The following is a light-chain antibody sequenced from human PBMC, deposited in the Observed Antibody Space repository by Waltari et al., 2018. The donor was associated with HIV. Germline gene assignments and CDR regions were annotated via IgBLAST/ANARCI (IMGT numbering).Light chain of an antibody. V-gene: IGKV1-39*01. CDR2: AAS. CDR1: QSISNY. J-gene: IGKJ2*03. Sequence: DIQMHHSPSSLSASVGARVTITCRASQSISNYFNWYQQKPGQAPKLLIYAASNCQSGVPSGFRGKCSDTDVSLSISRLQPEDVATYYCQQSYKASYSLGHGTTLEIK. CDR3: QQSYKASYS.